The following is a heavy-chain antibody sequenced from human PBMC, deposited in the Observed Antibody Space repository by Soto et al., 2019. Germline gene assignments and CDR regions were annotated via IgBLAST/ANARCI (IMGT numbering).Heavy chain of an antibody. CDR1: GFTFSSYS. V-gene: IGHV3-21*01. CDR2: ISSSSSYI. D-gene: IGHD3-22*01. CDR3: ASITTEDAFDI. Sequence: EEQLVESGGGLVKPGGSLRLSCAASGFTFSSYSMHWVRQAPGKGLEWVSSISSSSSYIYYADSVKGRFTFSRDNAKNSLYLQMNSLRAEDTAVYYCASITTEDAFDIWGQGTMVTVSS. J-gene: IGHJ3*02.